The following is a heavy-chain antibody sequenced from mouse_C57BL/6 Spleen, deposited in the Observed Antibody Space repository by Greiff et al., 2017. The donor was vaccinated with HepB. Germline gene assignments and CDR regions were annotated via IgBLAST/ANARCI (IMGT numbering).Heavy chain of an antibody. V-gene: IGHV1-50*01. CDR3: ARGRYGGDY. CDR2: IDPSDSYT. J-gene: IGHJ2*01. Sequence: VQLQQPGAELVKPGASVKLSCKASGYTFTSYWMQWVKQRPGQGLEWIGEIDPSDSYTNYNQKFKGKATLTVDTSSSTAYMQLSSLTSEDSAVYYCARGRYGGDYWGQGTTLTVSS. CDR1: GYTFTSYW. D-gene: IGHD1-1*01.